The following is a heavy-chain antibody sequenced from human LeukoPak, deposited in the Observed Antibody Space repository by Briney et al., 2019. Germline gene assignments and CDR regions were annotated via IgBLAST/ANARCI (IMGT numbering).Heavy chain of an antibody. CDR3: ATDLVGAWELLSFDY. V-gene: IGHV1-24*01. J-gene: IGHJ4*02. CDR2: FDPEDGET. CDR1: GYTLTELS. Sequence: AAVKVSCKVSGYTLTELSMHWVRQAPGKGREWMGVFDPEDGETIFAQKFQGRVTMTEDTSTDTAYMELSSLRSEDTAVYYCATDLVGAWELLSFDYWGQGTLVTVSS. D-gene: IGHD1-26*01.